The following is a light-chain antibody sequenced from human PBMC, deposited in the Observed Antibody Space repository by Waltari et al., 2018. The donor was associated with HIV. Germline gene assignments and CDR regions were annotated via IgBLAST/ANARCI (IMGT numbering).Light chain of an antibody. CDR2: YDS. Sequence: SYVLTQPPSVSVAPGKTARITCGGNNIGSKGVHWYQQKPGQPPVLVIYYDSHRPSGIPERFSGSKSGNTATLTISRVEAGDEADYYCQLWDGTGDHPGVFGTGTQVTVL. J-gene: IGLJ1*01. CDR1: NIGSKG. CDR3: QLWDGTGDHPGV. V-gene: IGLV3-21*04.